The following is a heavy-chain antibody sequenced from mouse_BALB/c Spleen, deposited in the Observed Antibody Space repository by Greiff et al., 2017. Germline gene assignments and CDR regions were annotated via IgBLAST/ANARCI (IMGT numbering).Heavy chain of an antibody. D-gene: IGHD5-1*01. V-gene: IGHV3-6*02. CDR1: GYSITSGYY. CDR2: ISYDGSN. Sequence: EVKVEESGPGLVKPSQSLSLTCSVTGYSITSGYYWNWIRQFPGNKLEWMGYISYDGSNNYNPSLKNRISITRDTSKNQFFLKLNSVTTEDTATYYCARGVPYFDYWGQGTTLTVSS. CDR3: ARGVPYFDY. J-gene: IGHJ2*01.